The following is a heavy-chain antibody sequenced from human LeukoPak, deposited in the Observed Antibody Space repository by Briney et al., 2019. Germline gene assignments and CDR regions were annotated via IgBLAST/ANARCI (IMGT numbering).Heavy chain of an antibody. CDR3: ARLVVQRISYFDY. D-gene: IGHD2-8*02. J-gene: IGHJ4*02. CDR2: ISGFNENT. CDR1: AYTFNTYG. Sequence: ASVKVSCKAPAYTFNTYGLSWVRQAPGQGLEWMGWISGFNENTNFAQRFHDRVTLTIDTSTSTAYMELRNLRSDDTAVYYCARLVVQRISYFDYWGQGTLVTVSS. V-gene: IGHV1-18*01.